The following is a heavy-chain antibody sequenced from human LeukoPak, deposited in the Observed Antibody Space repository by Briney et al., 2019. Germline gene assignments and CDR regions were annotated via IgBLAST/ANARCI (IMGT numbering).Heavy chain of an antibody. J-gene: IGHJ5*02. Sequence: PGGSLRLSCAASGVTFTSYWMRWVRQAPGRGLVWVSRINSDGSSTSYADSVKGRFTISRDNAKNTMYLQMNSLRAEDTAVYYCARENRDIAAADWFDPWGQGTLVTVSS. CDR1: GVTFTSYW. V-gene: IGHV3-74*01. D-gene: IGHD6-13*01. CDR3: ARENRDIAAADWFDP. CDR2: INSDGSST.